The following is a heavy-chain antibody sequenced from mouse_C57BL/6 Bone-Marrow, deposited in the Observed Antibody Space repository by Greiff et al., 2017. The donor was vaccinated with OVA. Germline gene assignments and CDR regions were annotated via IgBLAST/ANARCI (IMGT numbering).Heavy chain of an antibody. CDR2: INPNNGGT. V-gene: IGHV1-26*01. CDR3: ARPPIFLRGNYDYAMDY. J-gene: IGHJ4*01. Sequence: EVQLQQSGPELVKPGASVKISCKASGYTFTDYYMNWVKQSHGKSLEWIGDINPNNGGTSYNQKFKGKATLTVDKSSSTAYMELRSLTSEDSAVYYCARPPIFLRGNYDYAMDYWGQGTSVTVSS. CDR1: GYTFTDYY. D-gene: IGHD2-1*01.